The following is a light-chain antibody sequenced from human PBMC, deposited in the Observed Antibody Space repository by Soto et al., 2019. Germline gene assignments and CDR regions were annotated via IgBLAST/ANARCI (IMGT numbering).Light chain of an antibody. CDR3: QQYDNLPT. Sequence: DIQMTQNPSSLSASIGDRVTITCQASQNINNYLNWYQQKPGKAPKLLIYDASNLETGVPSRFSGSGSGTDFTFTISSLQPEDIATYYCQQYDNLPTFAQGTRLEV. V-gene: IGKV1-33*01. CDR2: DAS. J-gene: IGKJ5*01. CDR1: QNINNY.